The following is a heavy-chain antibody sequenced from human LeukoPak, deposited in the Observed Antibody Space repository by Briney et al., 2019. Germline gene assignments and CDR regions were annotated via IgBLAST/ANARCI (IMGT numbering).Heavy chain of an antibody. CDR2: IYYSGST. CDR3: ARGYCRGTSCNRYTFDM. Sequence: PSETLSLTCTVSDGSISSYYRSWIRQSPGKGLEWIGYIYYSGSTNYNPSLKSRVTISVDTSKNQFSLKLSSVTAADTAVYYCARGYCRGTSCNRYTFDMWGQGTMVTVSS. D-gene: IGHD2-2*01. V-gene: IGHV4-59*01. J-gene: IGHJ3*02. CDR1: DGSISSYY.